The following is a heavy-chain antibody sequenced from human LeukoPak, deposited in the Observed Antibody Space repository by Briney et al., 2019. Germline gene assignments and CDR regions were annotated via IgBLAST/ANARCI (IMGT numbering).Heavy chain of an antibody. Sequence: GASVKVSCKASGYTFTGYYMHWVRQALGQGLEWMGRINPNSGGTNYAQKFQGRVTMTRDTSISTAYMELSRLRSDDTAVYYCARDLVAAAGTNYYYYMDVWGKGTTVTVSS. V-gene: IGHV1-2*06. CDR1: GYTFTGYY. CDR2: INPNSGGT. CDR3: ARDLVAAAGTNYYYYMDV. J-gene: IGHJ6*03. D-gene: IGHD6-13*01.